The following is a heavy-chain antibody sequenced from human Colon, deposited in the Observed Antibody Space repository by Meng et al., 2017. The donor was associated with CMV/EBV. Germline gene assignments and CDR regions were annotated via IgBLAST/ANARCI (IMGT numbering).Heavy chain of an antibody. Sequence: QVTLRKPGHGLAKPLVTLSLTCTVSGVSIACFYWGRVQHPAGKGLEWIVRVYINGNTNYNPSLKSRVTMSIDTSKNQLSLNIRSVTAADTAVYYCARDSNLSGLAYWGQGTLVTVSS. CDR3: ARDSNLSGLAY. V-gene: IGHV4-4*07. CDR2: VYINGNT. J-gene: IGHJ4*02. D-gene: IGHD3-10*01. CDR1: GVSIACFY.